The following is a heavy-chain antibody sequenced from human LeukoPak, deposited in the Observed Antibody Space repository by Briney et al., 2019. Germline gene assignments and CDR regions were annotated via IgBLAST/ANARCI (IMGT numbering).Heavy chain of an antibody. CDR2: ISSSGNSI. Sequence: GGSLRLSCAASGFTFSDYYMSWIRQAPGKGLEWVSYISSSGNSISYADSVKGRFTISRDNAKNSLYLQMNSLRAEDTAVYYCAKDLYYYDSSGYYPSRTPDYWGQGTLVTVSS. J-gene: IGHJ4*02. CDR3: AKDLYYYDSSGYYPSRTPDY. V-gene: IGHV3-11*04. D-gene: IGHD3-22*01. CDR1: GFTFSDYY.